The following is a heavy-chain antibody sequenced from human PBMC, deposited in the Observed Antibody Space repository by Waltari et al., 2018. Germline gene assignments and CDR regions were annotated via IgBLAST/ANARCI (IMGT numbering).Heavy chain of an antibody. J-gene: IGHJ4*02. CDR3: AREGGDGYNRVPDY. CDR2: IYYSGST. D-gene: IGHD5-12*01. CDR1: GYY. Sequence: GYYWSWIRQHPGKGLEWIGYIYYSGSTYYNPSLKSRVTISVDTSKNQFSLKLSSVTAADTAVYYCAREGGDGYNRVPDYWGQGTLVTVSS. V-gene: IGHV4-31*02.